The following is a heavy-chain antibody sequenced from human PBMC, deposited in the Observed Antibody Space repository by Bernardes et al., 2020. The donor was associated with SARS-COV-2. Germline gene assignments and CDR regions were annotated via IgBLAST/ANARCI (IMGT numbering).Heavy chain of an antibody. CDR3: ARDLYYYGMDV. J-gene: IGHJ6*02. CDR2: LKGDGSNI. CDR1: GFIFGNYS. V-gene: IGHV3-74*01. Sequence: GGSLRLSCTASGFIFGNYSMHWLRQAPGKGLVWVSRLKGDGSNITYADSVKGRFTISRDNSKNTLYLQMNSLRHEDTAVSYCARDLYYYGMDVWGQGTTVTVSS.